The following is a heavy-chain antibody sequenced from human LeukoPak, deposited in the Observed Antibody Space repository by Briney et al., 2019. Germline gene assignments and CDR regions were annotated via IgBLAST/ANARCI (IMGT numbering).Heavy chain of an antibody. V-gene: IGHV3-48*01. CDR3: ARGAWRGYDFWSGQIDY. CDR1: GFTFSSYL. Sequence: GGSLRLSCAAPGFTFSSYLMNWVRQAPGKGLEWVSYISSCSSTIYYADSVKGRFTISRDNAKNSLYLQMNSLRAEDTAVYYCARGAWRGYDFWSGQIDYWGQGTLVTVSS. CDR2: ISSCSSTI. J-gene: IGHJ4*02. D-gene: IGHD3-3*01.